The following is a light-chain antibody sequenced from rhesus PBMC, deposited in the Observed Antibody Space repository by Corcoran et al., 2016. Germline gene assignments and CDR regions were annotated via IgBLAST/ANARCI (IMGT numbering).Light chain of an antibody. Sequence: DIQMTQSPSSLSASVGDTVTITCRASQSISSWLDWYQQKPGKAPNLLIYKASSLQSGVPSRFSGSGAWTDFTLTICSLQPADSAAYYCQHYYDNPLSFGGGTKVELK. CDR1: QSISSW. J-gene: IGKJ4*01. CDR3: QHYYDNPLS. CDR2: KAS. V-gene: IGKV1-22*01.